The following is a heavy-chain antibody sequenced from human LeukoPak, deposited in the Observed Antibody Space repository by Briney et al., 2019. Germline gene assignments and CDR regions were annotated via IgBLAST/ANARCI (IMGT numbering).Heavy chain of an antibody. CDR2: IYHSGST. V-gene: IGHV4-34*01. CDR1: GGSFSGYY. J-gene: IGHJ4*02. Sequence: SETLSLTCAVYGGSFSGYYWSWIRQPPGKGLEWIGSIYHSGSTYYNPSLKSRVTISVDTSKNQFSLKLSSVTAADTAVYYCASSINWGWGQGTLVTVSS. D-gene: IGHD7-27*01. CDR3: ASSINWG.